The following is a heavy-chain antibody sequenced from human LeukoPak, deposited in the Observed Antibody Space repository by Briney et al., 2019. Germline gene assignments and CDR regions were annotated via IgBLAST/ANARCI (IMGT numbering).Heavy chain of an antibody. CDR1: GGSISSYY. CDR2: IYYSGST. Sequence: NPSETLSLTCTVSGGSISSYYWSWIRQTPGKGLEWIGYIYYSGSTNYNPSLKSRVNISVDTSKNQFSLKLSSVTAADTALYYCASLYCSSTSCCLFHWGQGTLVTVSS. V-gene: IGHV4-59*08. J-gene: IGHJ4*02. CDR3: ASLYCSSTSCCLFH. D-gene: IGHD2-2*01.